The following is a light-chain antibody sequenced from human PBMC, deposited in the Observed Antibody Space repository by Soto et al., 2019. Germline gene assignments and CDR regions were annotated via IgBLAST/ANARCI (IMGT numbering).Light chain of an antibody. V-gene: IGKV3-15*01. CDR3: QQYNNWPIT. CDR1: QSVSSY. CDR2: GAS. J-gene: IGKJ5*01. Sequence: EIVLTQSPATLSLSPGERATLSCRASQSVSSYLAWYQQKPGQAPRLLIYGASTRATGIPARFSGSGSGTEFTLTISSLQSEDFAVYSCQQYNNWPITFGQGTRLEI.